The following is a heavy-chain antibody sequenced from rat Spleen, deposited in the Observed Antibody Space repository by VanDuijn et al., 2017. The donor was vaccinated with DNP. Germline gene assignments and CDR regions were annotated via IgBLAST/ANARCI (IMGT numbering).Heavy chain of an antibody. CDR2: IIYDGTRT. V-gene: IGHV5S10*01. CDR3: ATHGSIATISTGAMDV. Sequence: EVQLVESGGGLVQPGRSLRLSCAASGFSFRDYNMVWVRQAPKEGLEWVATIIYDGTRTYYRDSVKGRFTLARDNAKDTLSLQMDSLRSEDTATYFCATHGSIATISTGAMDVWGQGTSVTVSS. CDR1: GFSFRDYN. D-gene: IGHD1-2*01. J-gene: IGHJ4*01.